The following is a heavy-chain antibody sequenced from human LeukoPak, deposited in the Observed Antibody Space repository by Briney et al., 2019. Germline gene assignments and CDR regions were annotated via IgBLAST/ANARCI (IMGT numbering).Heavy chain of an antibody. CDR3: ASIDRVRWQAGFDY. J-gene: IGHJ4*02. Sequence: GASVKVSCKASGYTFTSYGISWVRQAPGQGLEWMGWISAYNGNTNYAQKLQGRVTMTTDTSTSTAYMELSSLRSEDTAVYYCASIDRVRWQAGFDYWGQGTLVTVSS. D-gene: IGHD2-15*01. CDR1: GYTFTSYG. V-gene: IGHV1-18*01. CDR2: ISAYNGNT.